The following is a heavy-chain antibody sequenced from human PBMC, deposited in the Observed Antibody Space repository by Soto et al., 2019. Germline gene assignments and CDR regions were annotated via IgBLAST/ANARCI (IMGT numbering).Heavy chain of an antibody. V-gene: IGHV3-53*01. D-gene: IGHD2-15*01. Sequence: GGSLRLSCAASGFTVSSKYMNWVRQAPGKGLEWVSIIWSAGLTYYADSVRGRFTISRDISKNILFLQMNNLSAGDSALYYCARELPPDLWGHGTLVTVSS. CDR1: GFTVSSKY. CDR3: ARELPPDL. J-gene: IGHJ5*02. CDR2: IWSAGLT.